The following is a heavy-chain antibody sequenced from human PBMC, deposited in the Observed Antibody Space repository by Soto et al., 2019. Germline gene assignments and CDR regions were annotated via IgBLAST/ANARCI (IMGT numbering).Heavy chain of an antibody. CDR2: INHSGIT. CDR1: GGSFSGYY. D-gene: IGHD3-3*02. CDR3: GTDPKTPEKEPFLESKGGMDV. Sequence: PSETLSLTCAVYGGSFSGYYWSWIRQPPWKGLEWIGEINHSGITNYNPYLKSRVTISVDTSKNQFSLKLSSVTAADTAVYYCGTDPKTPEKEPFLESKGGMDVCGQRTTVTFCS. V-gene: IGHV4-34*01. J-gene: IGHJ6*02.